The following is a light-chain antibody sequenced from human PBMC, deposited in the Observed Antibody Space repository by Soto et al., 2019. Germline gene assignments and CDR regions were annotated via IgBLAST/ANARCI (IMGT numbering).Light chain of an antibody. CDR1: QTISSW. J-gene: IGKJ1*01. Sequence: DIQMTQSPSTLSGSVGDRVTITCRASQTISSWLAWYQQKPGKAPKLLIYDASSLESGVPSRFSGSGSGTEFTPTISSLQPDDFATYYCQQYNSYSPATFGQGTKVDI. V-gene: IGKV1-5*01. CDR2: DAS. CDR3: QQYNSYSPAT.